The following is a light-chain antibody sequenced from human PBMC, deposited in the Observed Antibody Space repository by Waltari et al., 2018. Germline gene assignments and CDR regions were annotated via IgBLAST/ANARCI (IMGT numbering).Light chain of an antibody. CDR1: NLGNKY. V-gene: IGLV3-1*01. CDR2: QHT. Sequence: SYELTQPPSVSVSPGQTASITCSGDNLGNKYTSWYQQKPVQSPLVGIYQHTRRPAWVPERVPGATAVNTATLTISGTQAMDKADYYCQAWDRSTHVVFGGGTKLT. CDR3: QAWDRSTHVV. J-gene: IGLJ2*01.